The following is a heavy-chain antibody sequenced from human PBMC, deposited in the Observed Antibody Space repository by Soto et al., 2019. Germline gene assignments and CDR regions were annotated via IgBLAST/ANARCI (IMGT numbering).Heavy chain of an antibody. CDR3: ARGKYYYHSSDGKNWLDP. D-gene: IGHD3-22*01. Sequence: QITLKESGPTLVKPTQTLTLTCTFSGVSLNTNGVAVGWIRQPPRKALEWLGFIYWNDDKRYSPSVDSRLTLTKDTSKNEVVLTMTNMDPADTATYYCARGKYYYHSSDGKNWLDPWGQGTLVTVSS. J-gene: IGHJ5*02. V-gene: IGHV2-5*01. CDR1: GVSLNTNGVA. CDR2: IYWNDDK.